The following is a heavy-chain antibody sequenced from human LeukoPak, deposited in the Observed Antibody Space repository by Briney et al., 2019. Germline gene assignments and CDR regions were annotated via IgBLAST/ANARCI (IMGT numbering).Heavy chain of an antibody. D-gene: IGHD3-3*01. CDR2: ISGSGCST. J-gene: IGHJ4*02. V-gene: IGHV3-23*01. Sequence: GGSLRLSWAASGFTFSKDWMSWVRQAPGKGLEWVSAISGSGCSTYYADSVKARFTISRDNSKNTLYLQMNSLRAEDTAVYYCAKQTHNDFWSGYYFDYWGQGTLVTVSS. CDR3: AKQTHNDFWSGYYFDY. CDR1: GFTFSKDW.